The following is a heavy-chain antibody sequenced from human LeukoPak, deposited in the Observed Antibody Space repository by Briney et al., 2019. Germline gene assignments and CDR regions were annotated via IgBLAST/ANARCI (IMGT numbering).Heavy chain of an antibody. D-gene: IGHD3-10*01. J-gene: IGHJ4*02. CDR3: ARDDGSGSLFDY. CDR1: GFTFSTYW. V-gene: IGHV3-21*01. CDR2: ISSSSSYI. Sequence: GGSLRLSCAASGFTFSTYWMNWFRQTPGKGLEWVSSISSSSSYIYYADSVKGRFTISRDNAKNSLYLQMNSLRAEDTAVYYCARDDGSGSLFDYWGQGTLVTVSS.